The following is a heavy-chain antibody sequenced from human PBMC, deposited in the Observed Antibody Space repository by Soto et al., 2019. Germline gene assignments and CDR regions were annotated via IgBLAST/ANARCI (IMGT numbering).Heavy chain of an antibody. D-gene: IGHD3-22*01. CDR2: IDPSDSYT. V-gene: IGHV5-10-1*01. J-gene: IGHJ6*02. CDR3: ARHLAVSGYYPPRGYYYVMDF. CDR1: GYSFTSYW. Sequence: GESLKISCKGSGYSFTSYWISWVRQMPGKGLGWMGRIDPSDSYTNYSPSFQGHVTISADKSISTAYLQWSSLKASDTAMYYCARHLAVSGYYPPRGYYYVMDFWGQGTTVTVSS.